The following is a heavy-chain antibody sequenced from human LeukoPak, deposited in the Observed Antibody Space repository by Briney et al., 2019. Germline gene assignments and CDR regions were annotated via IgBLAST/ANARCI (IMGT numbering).Heavy chain of an antibody. V-gene: IGHV4-61*02. CDR3: ARADLDY. Sequence: SETLSLTCTVSGGSISSSSYYWSWIRQPAGKGLEWIGRIYTSGSTNYNPSLKSRVTMSVDTSKNQFSLKLSSVTAADTAVYYCARADLDYWGQGTLVTVSS. CDR1: GGSISSSSYY. CDR2: IYTSGST. J-gene: IGHJ4*02.